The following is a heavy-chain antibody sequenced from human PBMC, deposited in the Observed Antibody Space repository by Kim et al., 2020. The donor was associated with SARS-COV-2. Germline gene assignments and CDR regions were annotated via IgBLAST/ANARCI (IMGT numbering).Heavy chain of an antibody. J-gene: IGHJ6*02. CDR3: ARVKAKQLFSNYYGMDV. Sequence: SETLSLTCAVSGGSISSSNWWSWVRQPPGKGLEWIGEIYHSGSTNYNPSLKSRVTISVDKSKNQFSLKLSSVTAADTAVYYCARVKAKQLFSNYYGMDVWGQGTTVTVSS. D-gene: IGHD6-6*01. CDR2: IYHSGST. CDR1: GGSISSSNW. V-gene: IGHV4-4*02.